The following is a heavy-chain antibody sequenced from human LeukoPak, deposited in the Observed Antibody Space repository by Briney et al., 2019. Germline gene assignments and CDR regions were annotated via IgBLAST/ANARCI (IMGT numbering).Heavy chain of an antibody. CDR1: GPSISTHY. J-gene: IGHJ4*02. CDR3: AREVEMATQFDY. D-gene: IGHD5-24*01. CDR2: ISTTGST. Sequence: SETQSLTCTVAGPSISTHYGSWIRQPAGSGLEWIGRISTTGSTNYNPSLKSRVTMSIDTSNNQFSMKLSSVTAADTAVYYCAREVEMATQFDYWGQGTLVTVSS. V-gene: IGHV4-4*07.